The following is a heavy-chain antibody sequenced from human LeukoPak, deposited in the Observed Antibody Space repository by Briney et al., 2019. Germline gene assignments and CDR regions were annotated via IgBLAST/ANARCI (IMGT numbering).Heavy chain of an antibody. CDR1: GFTFSSYS. J-gene: IGHJ4*02. CDR2: ISSSSSYI. CDR3: ARGTLGRTTVVTPKLQDY. D-gene: IGHD4-23*01. V-gene: IGHV3-21*04. Sequence: GGSLRLSCAASGFTFSSYSMNWVRQAPGKGLEWVSSISSSSSYIYYADSVKGRFTISRDNAKNSLYLQMNSLRAEDTAVYYCARGTLGRTTVVTPKLQDYWGQGTLVTVSS.